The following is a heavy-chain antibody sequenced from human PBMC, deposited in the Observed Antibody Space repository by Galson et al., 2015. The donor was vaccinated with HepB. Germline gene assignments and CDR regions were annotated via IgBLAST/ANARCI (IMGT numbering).Heavy chain of an antibody. J-gene: IGHJ4*02. CDR2: ISGSGGST. CDR1: GFTFSSYA. Sequence: SLRLSCAASGFTFSSYAMSWVRQAPGKGLEWVSAISGSGGSTYYADSVKGRFTISRDNSKNTLYLQMNSLRAEDTAVYYCVKDPRRYDFWSGYLADFDYWGQGTLVTVSS. D-gene: IGHD3-3*01. V-gene: IGHV3-23*01. CDR3: VKDPRRYDFWSGYLADFDY.